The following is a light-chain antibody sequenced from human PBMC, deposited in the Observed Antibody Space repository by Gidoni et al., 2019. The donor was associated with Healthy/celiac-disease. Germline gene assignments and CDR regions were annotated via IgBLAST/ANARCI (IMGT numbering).Light chain of an antibody. J-gene: IGLJ1*01. CDR3: QVWDSSSDPLYV. CDR1: NIGSKS. CDR2: YDS. Sequence: SYVLTQPPSVSVAPGKTARITCGGNNIGSKSVHWYQKKPGQAPVLVIDYDSDRPSGIPERFAGSNSGNTATLTISRVEAGDEADYYCQVWDSSSDPLYVFGTGTKVTVL. V-gene: IGLV3-21*04.